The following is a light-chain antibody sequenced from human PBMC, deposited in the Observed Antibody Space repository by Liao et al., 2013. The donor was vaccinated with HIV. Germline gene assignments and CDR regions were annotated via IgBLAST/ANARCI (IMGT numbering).Light chain of an antibody. V-gene: IGLV3-25*03. Sequence: SYELTQPPSVSVSPGQTARITCSGDALPKQYAYWYQQKPGQAPVLVIYKDNERPSGIPERFSGSSSGTTVTLTISGVQAEDEADYYCQSADSSGRYKTFGGGTRLIVL. CDR1: ALPKQY. J-gene: IGLJ2*01. CDR2: KDN. CDR3: QSADSSGRYKT.